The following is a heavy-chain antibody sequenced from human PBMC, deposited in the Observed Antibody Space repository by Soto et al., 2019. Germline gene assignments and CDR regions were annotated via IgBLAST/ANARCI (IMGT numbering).Heavy chain of an antibody. CDR2: INPNSGGT. CDR1: GYTFTGYY. J-gene: IGHJ5*02. CDR3: ARGINTTTVTTTHYNWFDT. V-gene: IGHV1-2*04. Sequence: GASVKVSCKASGYTFTGYYMHWVRQAPGQGLEWMGWINPNSGGTNYAQKFQGWVTMTRDTSISTAYMELSRLRSDDTAVYYCARGINTTTVTTTHYNWFDTWGQGTLVTVSS. D-gene: IGHD4-4*01.